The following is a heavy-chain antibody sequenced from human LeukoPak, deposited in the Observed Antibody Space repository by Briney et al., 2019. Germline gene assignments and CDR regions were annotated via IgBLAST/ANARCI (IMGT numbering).Heavy chain of an antibody. CDR3: ARDRAPSGFYLGDFYY. CDR2: ISISSRYT. Sequence: GGSLRLSCAASGFTFSDYYMSWIRQAPGKGLEWVSYISISSRYTKYADSVKGRFTISRDNAKKSLYLQMNSLRADDSAVYYCARDRAPSGFYLGDFYYWGQGALVTVSS. D-gene: IGHD3-22*01. J-gene: IGHJ4*02. V-gene: IGHV3-11*05. CDR1: GFTFSDYY.